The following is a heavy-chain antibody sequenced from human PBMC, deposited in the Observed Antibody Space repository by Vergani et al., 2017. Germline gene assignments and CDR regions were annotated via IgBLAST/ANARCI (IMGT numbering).Heavy chain of an antibody. Sequence: EVQLLESGGGLVQPGGSLRLSCAASGFTFSSYAMSWVRQAPGKGLEWVSAISGSGGSTYYADSVKGRFTISRDNSKNTLYLQMYSLRAEDTAVYYCAESPDSSENNWFDPWGQGTLVTVSS. V-gene: IGHV3-23*01. CDR3: AESPDSSENNWFDP. CDR2: ISGSGGST. D-gene: IGHD6-6*01. J-gene: IGHJ5*02. CDR1: GFTFSSYA.